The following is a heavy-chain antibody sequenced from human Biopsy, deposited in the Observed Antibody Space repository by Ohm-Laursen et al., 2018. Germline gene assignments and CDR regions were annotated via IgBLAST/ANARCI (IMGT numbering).Heavy chain of an antibody. J-gene: IGHJ4*02. V-gene: IGHV1-2*02. CDR2: IDPDGGRT. CDR1: GYTFSLYH. D-gene: IGHD2-15*01. CDR3: ARDPYCSGGNCYSPLDH. Sequence: GASVKVSCKASGYTFSLYHIHWVRQAPGQGLEWMGWIDPDGGRTSFGQNFQGRVTMTSDTSTGTAYLGLTRLRSDDTAVYYCARDPYCSGGNCYSPLDHWGQGTLVTVSA.